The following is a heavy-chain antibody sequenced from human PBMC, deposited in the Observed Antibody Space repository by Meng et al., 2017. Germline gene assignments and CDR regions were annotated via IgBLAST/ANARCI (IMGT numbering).Heavy chain of an antibody. V-gene: IGHV1-69*02. CDR2: IIPILGIA. Sequence: VQLVQSGGEVKKPGSSVKVSCKASGGTFSSYTISWVRQAPGQGLEWMGRIIPILGIANYAQKFQGRVTIIADKSTSTAYMELSSLRSEDTAVYYCASGYNYVDYWGQGTLVTVSS. D-gene: IGHD6-13*01. CDR3: ASGYNYVDY. J-gene: IGHJ4*02. CDR1: GGTFSSYT.